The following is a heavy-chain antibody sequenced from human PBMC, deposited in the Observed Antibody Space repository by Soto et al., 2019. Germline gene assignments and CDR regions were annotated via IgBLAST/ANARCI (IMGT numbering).Heavy chain of an antibody. V-gene: IGHV3-15*07. J-gene: IGHJ6*02. Sequence: EAQLVESGGGLVKPGGSLRLSCAASGFSFSHAWMNWVRQAPGKGLEWVGRIKSRVDGGATDFAAPVKGRFTVSRDDSENTVYLQMNSLKTEDTATYYCTATAAPGVDVWGPGTTVIVSS. CDR3: TATAAPGVDV. CDR1: GFSFSHAW. CDR2: IKSRVDGGAT. D-gene: IGHD6-25*01.